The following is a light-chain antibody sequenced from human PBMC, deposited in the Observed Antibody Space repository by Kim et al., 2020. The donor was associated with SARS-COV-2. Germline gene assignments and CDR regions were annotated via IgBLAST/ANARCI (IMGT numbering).Light chain of an antibody. CDR3: CSYAGSSTSVV. Sequence: QSFTISCTGTSSDVGSYNLVSWYQQHPGKAPKLMIYEVSQRPSGVSNRFSGSKSGNTASLTISGLQAEDEADYYCCSYAGSSTSVVFGGGTQLTVL. CDR2: EVS. V-gene: IGLV2-23*02. CDR1: SSDVGSYNL. J-gene: IGLJ2*01.